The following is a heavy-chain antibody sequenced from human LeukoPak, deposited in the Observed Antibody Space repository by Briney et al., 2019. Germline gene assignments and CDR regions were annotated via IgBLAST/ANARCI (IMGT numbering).Heavy chain of an antibody. CDR1: GFTFDDYA. J-gene: IGHJ4*02. D-gene: IGHD2-2*01. V-gene: IGHV3-9*01. Sequence: PGGSLRLSCAASGFTFDDYAMHWVRQAPGEGLEWVSGISWNSGSIGYADSVKGRFTISRDNSKNTLYLQMNSLRAEDTAVYYCAKGDIVVVPAAIYWGQGTLVTVSS. CDR3: AKGDIVVVPAAIY. CDR2: ISWNSGSI.